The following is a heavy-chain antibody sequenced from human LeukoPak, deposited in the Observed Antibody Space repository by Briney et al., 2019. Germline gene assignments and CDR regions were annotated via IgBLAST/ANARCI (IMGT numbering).Heavy chain of an antibody. CDR1: GGSISSYY. J-gene: IGHJ6*03. CDR2: IYSSGST. CDR3: ARDLSSDPDYYYMDV. V-gene: IGHV4-4*07. Sequence: SETLSLTCTVSGGSISSYYWSWIRQPAGKGLEWIGRIYSSGSTNYNPSLKSRVTISVDKSENQFSLKLSSVTAADTAVYYRARDLSSDPDYYYMDVWGKGTTVTVSS. D-gene: IGHD2-21*02.